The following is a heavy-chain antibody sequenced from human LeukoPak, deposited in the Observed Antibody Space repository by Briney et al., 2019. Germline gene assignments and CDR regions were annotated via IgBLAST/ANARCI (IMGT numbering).Heavy chain of an antibody. Sequence: PGGSLRLSCAASGFTFSHFWMSWVRQAPGKGLEWVSAISGSGGSTYYADSVKGRFTISRDNSKNTLYLQMNSLRAEDTAVYYCAKVRADFWSGYYFDYWGQGTLVTVSS. CDR1: GFTFSHFW. CDR3: AKVRADFWSGYYFDY. D-gene: IGHD3-3*01. CDR2: ISGSGGST. V-gene: IGHV3-23*01. J-gene: IGHJ4*02.